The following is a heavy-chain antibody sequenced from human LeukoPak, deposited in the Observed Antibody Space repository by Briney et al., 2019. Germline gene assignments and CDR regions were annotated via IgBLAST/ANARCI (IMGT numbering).Heavy chain of an antibody. D-gene: IGHD2-21*02. CDR1: GFTFSNYG. J-gene: IGHJ4*02. V-gene: IGHV3-23*01. CDR3: VKARMPHCGTDCLES. CDR2: IRGSGGGT. Sequence: QPGESLRLSCAASGFTFSNYGMSWVRQAPGKGLEWVSVIRGSGGGTYYADSVKGRFTISRDNSKNTVYLQMNSLRAEDTAVYYCVKARMPHCGTDCLESWGQRTLVTVSS.